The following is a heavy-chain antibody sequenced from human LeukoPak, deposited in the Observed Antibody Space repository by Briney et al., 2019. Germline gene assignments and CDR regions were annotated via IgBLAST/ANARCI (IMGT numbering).Heavy chain of an antibody. CDR1: DGSICSYY. D-gene: IGHD6-19*01. CDR2: LYTSGST. Sequence: PSETLSLTCTVSDGSICSYYWSWIRQPAGKGLEWIGRLYTSGSTNYNPSLKSRVTMSVDTSKNQFSLKLSSVTAADTAVYYCACSSSGWFWNYWGQETLVTVSS. V-gene: IGHV4-4*07. CDR3: ACSSSGWFWNY. J-gene: IGHJ4*02.